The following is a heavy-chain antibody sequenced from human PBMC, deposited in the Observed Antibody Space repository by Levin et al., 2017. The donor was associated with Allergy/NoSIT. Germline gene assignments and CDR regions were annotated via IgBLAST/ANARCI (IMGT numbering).Heavy chain of an antibody. CDR1: GLTFGTYD. J-gene: IGHJ4*02. V-gene: IGHV3-23*01. CDR2: VTASGGNT. CDR3: ATALSGIYFPD. D-gene: IGHD3-3*01. Sequence: PSGGSLRLSCTMSGLTFGTYDMNWVRQAPGKGLEWISGVTASGGNTYYADSVMGRFTVSRDNSRNTLFLQMSSLRAEDTAVYYCATALSGIYFPDWGQGTLVTVSS.